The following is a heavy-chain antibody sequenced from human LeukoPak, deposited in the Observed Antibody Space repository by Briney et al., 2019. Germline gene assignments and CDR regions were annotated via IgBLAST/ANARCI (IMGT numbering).Heavy chain of an antibody. Sequence: PSETLSLTCAVYGGSFSSYYWGWIRQPPGKGLEWIGSIYYSGSTYYNPSLKSRVTISVDTSKNQFSLKLSSVTAADTAVYYCARRSRDGYRRYYFDYWGQGTLVTVSS. V-gene: IGHV4-39*01. J-gene: IGHJ4*02. CDR1: GGSFSSYY. CDR3: ARRSRDGYRRYYFDY. CDR2: IYYSGST. D-gene: IGHD5-24*01.